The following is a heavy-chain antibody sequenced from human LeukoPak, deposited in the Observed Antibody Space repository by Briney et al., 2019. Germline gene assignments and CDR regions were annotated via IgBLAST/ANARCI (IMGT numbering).Heavy chain of an antibody. CDR1: GGSISSFF. CDR2: IHTSGSK. Sequence: SETLSLTCTVSGGSISSFFLGWVREPPRKGLEWIGRIHTSGSKNYNPSLKSRVTMAVDTSKTQFSLKLSSVTAADTAVYYCVFGSNLDYWGQGTLVTVSS. D-gene: IGHD3-10*02. CDR3: VFGSNLDY. J-gene: IGHJ4*02. V-gene: IGHV4-4*07.